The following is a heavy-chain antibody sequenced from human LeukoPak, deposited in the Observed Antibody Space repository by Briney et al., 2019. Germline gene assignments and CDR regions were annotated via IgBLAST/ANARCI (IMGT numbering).Heavy chain of an antibody. D-gene: IGHD3-10*01. J-gene: IGHJ4*02. Sequence: GGSLRLFCAASGFTFSSYEMNWVRQAPGKGLEWVSYISSSGSTIYYADSVKGRFTISRDNAKNSLYLQMNSLRAEDTAVYYCAPGGGAITMVDYWGQGTLVTVSS. CDR1: GFTFSSYE. CDR2: ISSSGSTI. V-gene: IGHV3-48*03. CDR3: APGGGAITMVDY.